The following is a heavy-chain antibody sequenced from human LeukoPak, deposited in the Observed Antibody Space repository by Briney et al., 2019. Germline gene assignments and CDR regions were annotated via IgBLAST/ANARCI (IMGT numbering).Heavy chain of an antibody. J-gene: IGHJ5*02. V-gene: IGHV3-23*01. CDR3: AKDIGGYDGNWFDP. CDR1: GFTFRSYA. D-gene: IGHD5-12*01. Sequence: GGSLRLSCAASGFTFRSYAMNWVRQAPGKGLEWVSGISGSGGSTYYADSVKGRFTISRDDSKNTLCLQMNSLRAEDTAVYYCAKDIGGYDGNWFDPWGQGTLVTVSS. CDR2: ISGSGGST.